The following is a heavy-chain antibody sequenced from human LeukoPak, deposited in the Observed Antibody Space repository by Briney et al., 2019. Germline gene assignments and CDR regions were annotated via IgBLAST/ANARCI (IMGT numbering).Heavy chain of an antibody. Sequence: PGGSLRLSCAASGFTFSSYSMNWVRQAPGKGLEWVSYISSSSSTIYYADSVKGRFTISRDNAKNSLYLQMNSLRAEDTAVYYCAKDSYASVGYSSGWYIDYWGQGTLVTVSS. CDR1: GFTFSSYS. J-gene: IGHJ4*02. D-gene: IGHD6-19*01. CDR3: AKDSYASVGYSSGWYIDY. CDR2: ISSSSSTI. V-gene: IGHV3-48*01.